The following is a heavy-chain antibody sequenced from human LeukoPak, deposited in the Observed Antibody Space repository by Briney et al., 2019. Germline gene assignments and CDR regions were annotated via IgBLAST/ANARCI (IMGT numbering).Heavy chain of an antibody. CDR3: ARVGPGIIPPFNYYFDY. V-gene: IGHV3-7*01. CDR1: GFTFSSYS. CDR2: IKQDGSEK. Sequence: GGSLRLSCAASGFTFSSYSMNWVRQAPGKGLEWVANIKQDGSEKYYVDSVKGRFTISRDNAKNSLYLQMNSLRAEDTAVYYCARVGPGIIPPFNYYFDYWGQGTLVTVSS. D-gene: IGHD3-10*01. J-gene: IGHJ4*02.